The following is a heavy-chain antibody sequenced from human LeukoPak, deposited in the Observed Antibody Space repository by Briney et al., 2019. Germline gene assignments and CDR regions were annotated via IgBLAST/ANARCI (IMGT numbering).Heavy chain of an antibody. V-gene: IGHV3-7*01. J-gene: IGHJ4*02. Sequence: PGGSLRLSCIASGFVFSDYWMSWVRQAPGKGLEWLANISQDGRQTSYVGSVRGRFTVSRDNAKNSLYLQMNSLRADDTAVYYCVRDYPPRYSGYDWVFWGRGTLVTVSS. CDR1: GFVFSDYW. CDR2: ISQDGRQT. CDR3: VRDYPPRYSGYDWVF. D-gene: IGHD5-12*01.